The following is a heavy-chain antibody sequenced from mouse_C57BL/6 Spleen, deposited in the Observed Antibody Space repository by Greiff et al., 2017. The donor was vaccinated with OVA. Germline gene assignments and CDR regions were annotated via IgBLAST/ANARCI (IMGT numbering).Heavy chain of an antibody. Sequence: EVKLMESGGGLVKPGGSLKLSCAASGFTFSDYRMHWVRQAPEKGLEWVAYISSGSSTIYYADTVKGRFTISRDNAKNTLFLQMTSLRSEDTAMYYCARGITTYYFDYWGQGTTLTVSS. CDR2: ISSGSSTI. J-gene: IGHJ2*01. V-gene: IGHV5-17*01. CDR1: GFTFSDYR. CDR3: ARGITTYYFDY. D-gene: IGHD2-4*01.